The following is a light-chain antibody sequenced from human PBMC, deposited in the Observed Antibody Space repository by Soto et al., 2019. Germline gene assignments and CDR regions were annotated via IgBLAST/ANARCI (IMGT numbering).Light chain of an antibody. CDR3: QHYNNWPWT. V-gene: IGKV3-15*01. Sequence: EIEMTQSPATLSVSPGESATLSCRASQSVGSDLAWYQHKPDQTPRLLIYDASTRATGVPAKFSGSGSGTDFTLTINSLQSEDFAVYYCQHYNNWPWTFGQGTKVEI. CDR2: DAS. J-gene: IGKJ1*01. CDR1: QSVGSD.